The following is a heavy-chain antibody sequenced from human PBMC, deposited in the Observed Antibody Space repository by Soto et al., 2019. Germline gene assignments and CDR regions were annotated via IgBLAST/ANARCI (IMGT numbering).Heavy chain of an antibody. CDR2: ISYDGSNK. CDR3: AKVGREWFGEFAPFDP. J-gene: IGHJ5*02. V-gene: IGHV3-30*18. CDR1: GFTFSSYG. D-gene: IGHD3-10*01. Sequence: QVQLVESGGGVVQPGRSLRPSCAASGFTFSSYGMHWVRQAPGKGLEWVAVISYDGSNKYYADSVKGRFTISRDNSKNTLYLQMNSLRAEDTAVYYCAKVGREWFGEFAPFDPWGQGTLVTVSS.